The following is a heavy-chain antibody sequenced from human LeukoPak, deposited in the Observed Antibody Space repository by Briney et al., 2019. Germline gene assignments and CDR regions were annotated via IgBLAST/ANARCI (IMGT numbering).Heavy chain of an antibody. D-gene: IGHD6-19*01. CDR3: ARSKDQSIAVAGWYYFDY. CDR2: IYYSGST. J-gene: IGHJ4*02. Sequence: SETLSLTCAVYGGSFSGYYWSWIRQPPGKGLEWIGYIYYSGSTNYNPSLKSRVTISVDTSKNQFSLKLSSVTAADTAVYYCARSKDQSIAVAGWYYFDYWGQGTLVTVSS. CDR1: GGSFSGYY. V-gene: IGHV4-59*01.